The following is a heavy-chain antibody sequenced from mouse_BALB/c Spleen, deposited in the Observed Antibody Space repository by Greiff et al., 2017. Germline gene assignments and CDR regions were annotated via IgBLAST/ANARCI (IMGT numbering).Heavy chain of an antibody. D-gene: IGHD2-4*01. V-gene: IGHV2-9*02. CDR2: IWAGGST. Sequence: VKLQESGPGLVAPSQSLSITCTVSGFSLTSYGVHWVRQPPGKGLEWLGVIWAGGSTNYNSALMSRLSISKDNSKSQVFLKMNSLQTDDTAMYYCARDAFYYDPLAYWGQGTLVTVSA. CDR3: ARDAFYYDPLAY. CDR1: GFSLTSYG. J-gene: IGHJ3*01.